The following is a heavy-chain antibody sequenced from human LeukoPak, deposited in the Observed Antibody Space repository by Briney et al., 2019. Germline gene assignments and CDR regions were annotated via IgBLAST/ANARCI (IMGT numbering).Heavy chain of an antibody. CDR2: ISGSGGNT. CDR1: GFTFSSYA. D-gene: IGHD1-26*01. J-gene: IGHJ5*02. CDR3: AKDPYSGSYQEINWFDP. Sequence: GGSLRLSCAASGFTFSSYAMSWVRQAPGKGLEWVSAISGSGGNTYYADSVKGRFTISRDNSKNTLYLQMNSLRAEDTAVYYCAKDPYSGSYQEINWFDPWGQGTLVTVSS. V-gene: IGHV3-23*01.